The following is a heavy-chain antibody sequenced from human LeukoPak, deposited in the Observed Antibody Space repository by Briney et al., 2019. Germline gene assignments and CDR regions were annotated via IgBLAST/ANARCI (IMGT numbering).Heavy chain of an antibody. Sequence: SVKVSCKASGYTFTGYYMHWVRQAPGQGLEWMGGIIPILGTANYAQKFQGRVTITADKSTSTAYMELSSLRSEDTAVYYCARGRYFDWLLYLDYWGQGTLVTVSS. V-gene: IGHV1-69*10. CDR1: GYTFTGYY. J-gene: IGHJ4*02. CDR2: IIPILGTA. D-gene: IGHD3-9*01. CDR3: ARGRYFDWLLYLDY.